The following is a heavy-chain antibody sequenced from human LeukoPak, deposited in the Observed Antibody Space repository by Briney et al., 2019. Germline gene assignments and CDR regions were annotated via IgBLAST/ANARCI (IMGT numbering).Heavy chain of an antibody. CDR2: IYTSGST. D-gene: IGHD6-13*01. J-gene: IGHJ4*02. V-gene: IGHV4-4*09. CDR3: ARVTAAALDY. CDR1: GGSISSYY. Sequence: SETLSLTCTVSGGSISSYYWSWIRQPPGKGLEWIGYIYTSGSTNYNPSLKSRVTISVDTSKNQFSLKLSSVTAADTAVYYCARVTAAALDYWGQGTLVTVSS.